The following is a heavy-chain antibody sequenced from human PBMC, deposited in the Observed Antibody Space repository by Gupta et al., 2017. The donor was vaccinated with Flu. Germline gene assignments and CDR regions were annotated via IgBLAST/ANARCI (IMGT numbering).Heavy chain of an antibody. D-gene: IGHD3-22*01. Sequence: EVQLLESGGGLVSPWGALRIFCEASGLTFSRHAMCWVRQAPGKGLEWVSVISSNGGSTYYADSVKGRFTISRDNSKNTLSLHMNSLGVDDTAVYYCAKTPVTSSGLADFWGQGTQVTVSS. J-gene: IGHJ4*02. CDR2: ISSNGGST. CDR1: GLTFSRHA. CDR3: AKTPVTSSGLADF. V-gene: IGHV3-23*01.